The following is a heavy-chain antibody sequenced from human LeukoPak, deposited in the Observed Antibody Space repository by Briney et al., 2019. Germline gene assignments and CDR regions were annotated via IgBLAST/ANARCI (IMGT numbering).Heavy chain of an antibody. CDR3: ARGPYYDSSGYYDFDY. CDR2: INHSGST. CDR1: GGSFSGYY. J-gene: IGHJ4*02. Sequence: PSETLSLTCAVYGGSFSGYYWSWIRQPPGKGLEWIGEINHSGSTNYNPSLKSRVTISVDTSKNQFPLKLSSVTAADTAVYYCARGPYYDSSGYYDFDYWGQGTLVTVSS. D-gene: IGHD3-22*01. V-gene: IGHV4-34*01.